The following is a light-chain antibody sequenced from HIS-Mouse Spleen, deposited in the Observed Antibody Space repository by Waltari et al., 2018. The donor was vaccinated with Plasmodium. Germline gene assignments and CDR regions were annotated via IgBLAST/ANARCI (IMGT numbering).Light chain of an antibody. V-gene: IGLV3-21*02. CDR3: QVWDSSSDHYV. CDR1: ALPKN. Sequence: SYELTQPPSVSVSPGQTARITCSGAALPKNYAYWSQQKPGQAPVLVVYDDSERPSGIPERFSGSNSGNTATLTISRVEAGDEADYYCQVWDSSSDHYVFGTGTKVTVL. CDR2: DDS. J-gene: IGLJ1*01.